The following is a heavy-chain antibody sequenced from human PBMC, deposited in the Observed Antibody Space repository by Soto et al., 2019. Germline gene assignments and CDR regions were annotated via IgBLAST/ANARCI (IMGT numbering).Heavy chain of an antibody. V-gene: IGHV3-33*08. CDR1: GFTFSSYG. Sequence: GGSLRLSCAASGFTFSSYGMHWVRQAPGKGLEWVAVIWYDGSNKYYADSVKGRFTISRDNSKNTLYLQMNSLRAEDTAVYYCASVYYYGSGSYSYWGQGTLVTVSS. CDR2: IWYDGSNK. CDR3: ASVYYYGSGSYSY. J-gene: IGHJ4*02. D-gene: IGHD3-10*01.